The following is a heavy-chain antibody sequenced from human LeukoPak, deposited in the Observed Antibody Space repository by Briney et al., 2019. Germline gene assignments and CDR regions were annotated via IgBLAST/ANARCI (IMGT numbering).Heavy chain of an antibody. V-gene: IGHV1-46*01. Sequence: ASVKVSCKASGYTFTSYYMHWVRQAPGQGLEWMGIINPSGGSTSYAQKFQGRVTITADKSTSTAYMELSSLRSEDTAVYYCARGLAYCGGDCYLYYYYYMDVWGKGTTVTVSS. CDR3: ARGLAYCGGDCYLYYYYYMDV. D-gene: IGHD2-21*02. CDR1: GYTFTSYY. J-gene: IGHJ6*03. CDR2: INPSGGST.